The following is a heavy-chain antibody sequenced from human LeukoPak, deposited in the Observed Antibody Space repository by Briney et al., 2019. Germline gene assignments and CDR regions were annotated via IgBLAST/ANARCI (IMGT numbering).Heavy chain of an antibody. CDR1: GFTVSNNY. V-gene: IGHV3-23*01. Sequence: GGSLRLSCAASGFTVSNNYMSWVRQAPGKGLELVSGIYGSDDKTVYGDAVKGRFTISRDNSKNTLYLQMNSLRADDTAVYYCAKTQGYYDAWGQGALVTVSS. D-gene: IGHD2-15*01. J-gene: IGHJ5*02. CDR2: IYGSDDKT. CDR3: AKTQGYYDA.